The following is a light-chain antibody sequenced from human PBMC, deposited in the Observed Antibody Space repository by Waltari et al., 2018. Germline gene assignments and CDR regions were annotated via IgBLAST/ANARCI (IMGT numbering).Light chain of an antibody. J-gene: IGKJ5*01. CDR2: WSS. CDR1: QSVLYNSNNKNY. V-gene: IGKV4-1*01. CDR3: QQYYSTIT. Sequence: EIVMTQSPDSLAVSLGERATINCKSSQSVLYNSNNKNYLAWYQQKPGHPPQLLIYWSSTRASGVPDRFSGSGSGTDFTLTISSLQAEDVAVYYCQQYYSTITFGQGTRLEIK.